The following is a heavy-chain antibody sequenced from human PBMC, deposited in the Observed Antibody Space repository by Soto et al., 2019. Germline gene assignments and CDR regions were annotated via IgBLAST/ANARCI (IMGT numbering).Heavy chain of an antibody. CDR3: ARSFPYYYDSSGYSDAFDI. CDR1: GFSLSTSGMR. Sequence: SGTTLVNPTHTLTLTCTFSGFSLSTSGMRVSWIRQPPGKALEWLARIDWDDDKFYSTSLKTRLTISKDTSKNQVVLTMTNMDPVDTATYYCARSFPYYYDSSGYSDAFDIWGQGTMVTVSS. J-gene: IGHJ3*02. CDR2: IDWDDDK. D-gene: IGHD3-22*01. V-gene: IGHV2-70*04.